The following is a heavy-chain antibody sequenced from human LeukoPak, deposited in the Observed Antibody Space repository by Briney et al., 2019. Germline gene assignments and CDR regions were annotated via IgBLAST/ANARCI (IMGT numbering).Heavy chain of an antibody. CDR2: IYTSGST. CDR3: ARERSVVNWNYLHDAFDI. D-gene: IGHD1-7*01. CDR1: GGSISSYY. J-gene: IGHJ3*02. Sequence: SETLSLTCTVSGGSISSYYWSWIRQPAGKGLEWIGRIYTSGSTNYNPSLKSRVTMSVDTSKNQFSLKLSSVTAADTAVYYCARERSVVNWNYLHDAFDIWGQGTMVTVSS. V-gene: IGHV4-4*07.